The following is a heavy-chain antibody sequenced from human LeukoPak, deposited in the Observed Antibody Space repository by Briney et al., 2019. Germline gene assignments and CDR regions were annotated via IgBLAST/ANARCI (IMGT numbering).Heavy chain of an antibody. V-gene: IGHV4-39*07. CDR3: ARESYYDSSGYSHDAFDI. D-gene: IGHD3-22*01. CDR2: IYYTGST. CDR1: GGSISSSSYY. J-gene: IGHJ3*02. Sequence: SETLSLTCTVSGGSISSSSYYWGWIRQPPGKGLEWIGCIYYTGSTYYKSSLKSRVTIAVDTSKNQFSLKLNSVTAADTAVYYCARESYYDSSGYSHDAFDIWGQGTMVTVSS.